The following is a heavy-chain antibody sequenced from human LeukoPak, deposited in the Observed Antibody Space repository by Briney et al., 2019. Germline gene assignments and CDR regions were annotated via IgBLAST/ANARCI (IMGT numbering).Heavy chain of an antibody. Sequence: GGPLRLPCAASGFTHNCYLVMGLGQPPEGGLEWVDNIKQDGSEKYYVDSVNKRLTISRDNAKNSLYLQMNNLRAEATAVYYCGGGSGYQAYWGQGTLVTVSS. CDR3: GGGSGYQAY. CDR2: IKQDGSEK. V-gene: IGHV3-7*01. CDR1: GFTHNCYL. J-gene: IGHJ4*02. D-gene: IGHD3-22*01.